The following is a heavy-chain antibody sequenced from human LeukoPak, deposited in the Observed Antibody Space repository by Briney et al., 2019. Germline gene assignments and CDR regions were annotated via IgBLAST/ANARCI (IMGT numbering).Heavy chain of an antibody. CDR1: GFTFSSYG. V-gene: IGHV3-30*18. Sequence: PGRPLRLSCAASGFTFSSYGMHWVRQAPGKGLEWVAVISYDGSNKYYADSVKGRFTISRDNSKNTLYLQMNSLRAEDTAVYYCAKDTYYYDSSGYDYYFDYWGQGTLVTVSS. CDR2: ISYDGSNK. D-gene: IGHD3-22*01. CDR3: AKDTYYYDSSGYDYYFDY. J-gene: IGHJ4*02.